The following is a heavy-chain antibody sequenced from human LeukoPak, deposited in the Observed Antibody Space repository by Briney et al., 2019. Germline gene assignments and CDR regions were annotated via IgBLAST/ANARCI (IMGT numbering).Heavy chain of an antibody. D-gene: IGHD5-18*01. V-gene: IGHV3-48*03. J-gene: IGHJ4*02. Sequence: GGSLRLSRAVSGFTFSSNEMNWVRQAPGKGLQWISYISGSGTTIYYADSVKGRFTISRDNAKNSLYLQMNSLRAEDTAIYYCAANTPMGHYFDNWGQGTLVSASS. CDR3: AANTPMGHYFDN. CDR2: ISGSGTTI. CDR1: GFTFSSNE.